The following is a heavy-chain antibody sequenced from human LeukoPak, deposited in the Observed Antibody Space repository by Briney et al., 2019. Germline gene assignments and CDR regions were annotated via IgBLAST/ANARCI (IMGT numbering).Heavy chain of an antibody. CDR2: IRYDGSDK. J-gene: IGHJ6*03. CDR1: GFTFSSYG. CDR3: AKSGGNYYYYYMDV. D-gene: IGHD3-16*01. Sequence: GGSLRLSCAASGFTFSSYGMHWVRQAPGKGLEWVAFIRYDGSDKYYADSVKGRFTISRDNSKNTLYLQMNSLRAEDTAVYYCAKSGGNYYYYYMDVWGKGTTVTISS. V-gene: IGHV3-30*02.